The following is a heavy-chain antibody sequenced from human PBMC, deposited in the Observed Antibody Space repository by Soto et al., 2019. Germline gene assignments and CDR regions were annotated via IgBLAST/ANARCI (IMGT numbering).Heavy chain of an antibody. V-gene: IGHV4-39*01. Sequence: SETLSLTCTVSGGSISSSSYYWGWIRQPPGKGLEWIGSIYYSGSTYYNPSLKSRVTISVDTSKNQFSLKLSTVTAADTAVYYCARRGVVVVPAAKGAFDIWGQGTMVTVSS. CDR1: GGSISSSSYY. J-gene: IGHJ3*02. D-gene: IGHD2-2*01. CDR2: IYYSGST. CDR3: ARRGVVVVPAAKGAFDI.